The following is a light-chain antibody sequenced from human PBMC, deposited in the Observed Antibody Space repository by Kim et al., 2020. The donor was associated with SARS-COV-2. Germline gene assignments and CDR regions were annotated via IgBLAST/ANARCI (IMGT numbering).Light chain of an antibody. V-gene: IGKV1-27*01. CDR1: QDISHY. CDR3: QKCDSAPWT. CDR2: AAS. J-gene: IGKJ1*01. Sequence: DIQMTQSPSSLSASVGDRVTITCRASQDISHYLAWFQLKPGKAPKLLIYAASALQPGVPSRFSGSGSGTDFTLTVTSLQPEDVATYYCQKCDSAPWTFGQGTKVDIK.